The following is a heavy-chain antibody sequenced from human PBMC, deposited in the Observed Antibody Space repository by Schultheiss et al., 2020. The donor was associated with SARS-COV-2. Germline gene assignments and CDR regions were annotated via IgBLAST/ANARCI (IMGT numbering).Heavy chain of an antibody. D-gene: IGHD2/OR15-2a*01. CDR1: GFIFSDYY. CDR2: IGSSSGSA. Sequence: GGSLRLSCAASGFIFSDYYMSWVRQAPGKGLEWVSAIGSSSGSATYADSVKGRFTVSRDISKNTVFLQMNSLRTEDTAVYYCARGQYYGIDVWGQGTTVTVSS. J-gene: IGHJ6*02. CDR3: ARGQYYGIDV. V-gene: IGHV3-11*06.